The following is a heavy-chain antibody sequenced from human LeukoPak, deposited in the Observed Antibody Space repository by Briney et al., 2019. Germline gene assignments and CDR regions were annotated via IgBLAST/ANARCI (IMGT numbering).Heavy chain of an antibody. CDR3: AREGYDSGLGNDY. V-gene: IGHV3-21*01. Sequence: GGSLRLSCAAPGFTFSSYSMNWVRQAPGKGLEWVSSISSSSSYIYYADSVKGRFTISRDNAKNSLYLQMNSLRAEDTAVYYCAREGYDSGLGNDYWGQGTLVTVSS. D-gene: IGHD5-12*01. J-gene: IGHJ4*02. CDR2: ISSSSSYI. CDR1: GFTFSSYS.